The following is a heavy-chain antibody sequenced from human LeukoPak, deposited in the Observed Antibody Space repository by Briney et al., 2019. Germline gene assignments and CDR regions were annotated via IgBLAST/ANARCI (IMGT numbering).Heavy chain of an antibody. D-gene: IGHD6-13*01. J-gene: IGHJ6*03. CDR2: IKQDGTEK. CDR1: GFTFTTYW. V-gene: IGHV3-7*01. Sequence: GGSLRLSCAASGFTFTTYWMSWVRQAPGKGLEWVANIKQDGTEKYYVDSVKGRFTISRDNAKNSLYLQMKSLRAEDTAVYYCARDGQPPLPYYYMDVWGKGTRVTVSS. CDR3: ARDGQPPLPYYYMDV.